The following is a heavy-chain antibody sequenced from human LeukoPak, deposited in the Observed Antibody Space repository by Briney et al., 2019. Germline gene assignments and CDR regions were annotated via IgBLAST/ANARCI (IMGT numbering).Heavy chain of an antibody. Sequence: SETLSLTCTVSGGSISNNYWGWIRKPPRKGLEWIGYIYYTGSSNYSPSLKSRAPISVDTFKNQFSLKLSSVTAADTAVYYCARGGAYGDYGNWFDPWGQGTLVTVSS. CDR1: GGSISNNY. CDR3: ARGGAYGDYGNWFDP. J-gene: IGHJ5*02. CDR2: IYYTGSS. D-gene: IGHD4-17*01. V-gene: IGHV4-59*01.